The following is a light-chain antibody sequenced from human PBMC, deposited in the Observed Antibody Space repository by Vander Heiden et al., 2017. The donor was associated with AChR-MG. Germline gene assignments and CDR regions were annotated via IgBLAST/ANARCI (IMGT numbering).Light chain of an antibody. V-gene: IGLV2-14*01. CDR3: SSYTSSSTRV. J-gene: IGLJ3*02. CDR1: SSDVGGYNY. CDR2: DVS. Sequence: QSPLTQPAPVSGSPGQSITIPCTGTSSDVGGYNYVSWYQQHPGKAPKLMIYDVSKRPSGVSNRFSGSKSGNTASLTISGLQAEDEADYYCSSYTSSSTRVFGGGTKLTVL.